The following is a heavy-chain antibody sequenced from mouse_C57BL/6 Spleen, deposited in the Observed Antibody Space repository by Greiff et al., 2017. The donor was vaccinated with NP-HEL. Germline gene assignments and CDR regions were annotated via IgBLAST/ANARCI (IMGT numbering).Heavy chain of an antibody. J-gene: IGHJ3*01. CDR3: SRGRNYP. CDR1: GYTFTSYW. D-gene: IGHD2-1*01. V-gene: IGHV1-61*01. Sequence: VQLQQPGAELVRPGSSVKLSCKASGYTFTSYWMDWVKQRPGQGLEWIGNIYPSDSETHYNQKFKDKATLTVDKSSSTAYMQLSRLTSADSAVSYCSRGRNYPWGQGTLVTVSA. CDR2: IYPSDSET.